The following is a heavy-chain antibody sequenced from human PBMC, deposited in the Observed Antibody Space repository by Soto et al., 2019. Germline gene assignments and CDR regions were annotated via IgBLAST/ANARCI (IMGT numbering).Heavy chain of an antibody. D-gene: IGHD6-19*01. V-gene: IGHV3-23*01. CDR1: GFTSSTYA. Sequence: EVQVLESGGGLVQPGGSLRLSCAASGFTSSTYAMSWVRQAPGKGLEWVSAISGNGGSTYYADSVKGRFTISRDNSKNTLYLQMKSLRAEDTAVYYCARDSSGWSGGWFDPWGQGTLVTVSS. J-gene: IGHJ5*02. CDR2: ISGNGGST. CDR3: ARDSSGWSGGWFDP.